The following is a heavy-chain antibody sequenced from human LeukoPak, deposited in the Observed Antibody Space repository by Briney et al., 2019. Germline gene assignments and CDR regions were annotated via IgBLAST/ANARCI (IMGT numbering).Heavy chain of an antibody. J-gene: IGHJ3*02. V-gene: IGHV4-59*01. CDR2: IYYSGST. CDR1: GGSISSYY. Sequence: SETLSLTCTVSGGSISSYYWSWIRQPPGKGLEWIGYIYYSGSTNYNPSLKSRVTISVDTSKNQFSLKLSSVTAADTAMYYCARLDHYGDYGFTKNHAFDIWGQGTMVTVSS. CDR3: ARLDHYGDYGFTKNHAFDI. D-gene: IGHD4-17*01.